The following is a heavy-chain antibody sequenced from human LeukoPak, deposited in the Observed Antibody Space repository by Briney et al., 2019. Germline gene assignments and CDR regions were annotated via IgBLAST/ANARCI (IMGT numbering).Heavy chain of an antibody. D-gene: IGHD2-2*01. CDR1: GFTFSSYG. CDR3: AKSADIVVVPAAMPKYYYGMDV. V-gene: IGHV3-30*02. J-gene: IGHJ6*02. Sequence: PGVSLRLSCAASGFTFSSYGMHWVRQAPGKGLEWVAFIRYDGSNKYYADSVKGRFTISRDNSKNTLYLQMNSLRAEDTAVYYCAKSADIVVVPAAMPKYYYGMDVWGQGTTVTVSS. CDR2: IRYDGSNK.